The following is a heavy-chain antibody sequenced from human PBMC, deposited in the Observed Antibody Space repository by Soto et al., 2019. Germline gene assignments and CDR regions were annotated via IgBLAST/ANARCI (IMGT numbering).Heavy chain of an antibody. V-gene: IGHV3-72*01. J-gene: IGHJ4*02. CDR1: GFTLSDHY. Sequence: GGSLRLSCAGSGFTLSDHYIYWVRQAPGKGLEWVGRSRDKPQGYSTAYAASVKGRFTTSRDESKNSAYLQMNSLKTEDTAVYYCARDNYYDSSPNLDYWGQGTMVTVSS. D-gene: IGHD3-22*01. CDR2: SRDKPQGYST. CDR3: ARDNYYDSSPNLDY.